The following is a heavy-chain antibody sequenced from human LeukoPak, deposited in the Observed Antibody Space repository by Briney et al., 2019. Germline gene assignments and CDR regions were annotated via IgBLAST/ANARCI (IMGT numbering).Heavy chain of an antibody. Sequence: GGSLRLSCAASGFTFSNYWMSWVRQAPGKGLEWVANIKQDGSEKSYVDSVAGRFIISRDNAKNSLYLQMNNLRVEDTAVYYCAREISSWYRTEGRFDPWGQGTLVTVSS. CDR1: GFTFSNYW. CDR2: IKQDGSEK. CDR3: AREISSWYRTEGRFDP. J-gene: IGHJ5*02. D-gene: IGHD6-13*01. V-gene: IGHV3-7*01.